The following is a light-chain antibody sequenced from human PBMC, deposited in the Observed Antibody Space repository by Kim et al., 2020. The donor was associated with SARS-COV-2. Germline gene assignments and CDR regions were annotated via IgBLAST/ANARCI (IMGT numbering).Light chain of an antibody. Sequence: ASVGDRVTITGRASQDISNYLAWFQQKPGKVPKRLICAASSLQSGVPSRFSGSGSGTEFTLTISSLQPEDFATYYCLQHKSYPLTFGGGTKVDIK. J-gene: IGKJ4*01. CDR2: AAS. CDR1: QDISNY. CDR3: LQHKSYPLT. V-gene: IGKV1-17*03.